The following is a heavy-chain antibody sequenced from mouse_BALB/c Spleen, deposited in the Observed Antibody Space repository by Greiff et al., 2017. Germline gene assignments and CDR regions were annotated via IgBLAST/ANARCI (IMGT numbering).Heavy chain of an antibody. D-gene: IGHD1-1*01. V-gene: IGHV7-1*02. J-gene: IGHJ2*01. Sequence: EVKLVESGGGLVQPGGSLRLSCATSGFTFSDFYMEWVRQPPGKRLEWIAASRNKANDYTTEYSASVKGRFIVSRDTSQSILYLQMNALRAEDTAIYYCARETVVGTFDYWGQGTTLTVSS. CDR2: SRNKANDYTT. CDR3: ARETVVGTFDY. CDR1: GFTFSDFY.